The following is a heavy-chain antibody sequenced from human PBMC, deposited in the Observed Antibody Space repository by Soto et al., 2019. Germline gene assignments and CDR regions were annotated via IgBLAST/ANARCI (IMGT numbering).Heavy chain of an antibody. CDR3: ARDYDYVVDY. CDR1: GYTFTSYG. D-gene: IGHD3-16*01. V-gene: IGHV1-18*01. CDR2: ISAYNGNT. Sequence: GASVKVSCKASGYTFTSYGISCVRQAPGQGLEWMAWISAYNGNTFYAQKFQGRVTMTTDTSTNTAYMELRSLRSDDTALYYCARDYDYVVDYWGQGTLVTVSS. J-gene: IGHJ4*02.